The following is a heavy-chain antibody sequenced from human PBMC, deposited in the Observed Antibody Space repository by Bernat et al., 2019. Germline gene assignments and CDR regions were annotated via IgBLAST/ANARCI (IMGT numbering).Heavy chain of an antibody. D-gene: IGHD3-10*01. Sequence: EVQLVESGGGLVQPGGSLRPSWAASGFTFSSYWMHWVRKAPGKGLVWVSRINSDGSSTSYADSVKGRFTISRDNAKNTLYLQMNSLRAEDTAVYYCARALLWFGELSDIWGQGTMVTVSS. V-gene: IGHV3-74*01. J-gene: IGHJ3*02. CDR3: ARALLWFGELSDI. CDR2: INSDGSST. CDR1: GFTFSSYW.